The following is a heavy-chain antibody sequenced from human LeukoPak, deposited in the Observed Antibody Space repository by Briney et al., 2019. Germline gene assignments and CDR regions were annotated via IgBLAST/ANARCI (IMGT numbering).Heavy chain of an antibody. CDR1: GFTFSDYY. D-gene: IGHD1-26*01. J-gene: IGHJ4*02. CDR3: ARALVGATYMDY. CDR2: ISSSSSYI. V-gene: IGHV3-21*01. Sequence: GGSLRLSCAASGFTFSDYYMNWIRQAPGKGLEWVSSISSSSSYIYYADSVKGRFTISRDNAKNSLYLQMNSLRAEDTAVYYCARALVGATYMDYWGQGTLVTASS.